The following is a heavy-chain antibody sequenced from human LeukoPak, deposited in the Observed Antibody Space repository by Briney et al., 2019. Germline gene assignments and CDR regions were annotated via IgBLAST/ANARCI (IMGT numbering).Heavy chain of an antibody. V-gene: IGHV1-69*05. CDR3: TRERHIIAAGVNPEELLQH. J-gene: IGHJ1*01. CDR1: GGTFSSYA. CDR2: IIPIFGTA. Sequence: EASVKVSCKASGGTFSSYAISWVRQAPGQGLEWMGGIIPIFGTANYAQKFQGRVTITTDESTSTAYMELSRLRSDDTAVYYCTRERHIIAAGVNPEELLQHWGQGTLVTVSS. D-gene: IGHD6-13*01.